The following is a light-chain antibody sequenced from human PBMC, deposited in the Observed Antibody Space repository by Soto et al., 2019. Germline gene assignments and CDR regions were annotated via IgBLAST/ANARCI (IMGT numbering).Light chain of an antibody. J-gene: IGLJ1*01. CDR1: SSDVGGYNY. Sequence: QSALTQPASVSGSPGQSITISCTGTSSDVGGYNYVSWYQHHPGEAPKLMIYDVSNRPSGVSNRFSGSKSGNTASLTISGLQPEDDAFYYSSSYTTNNTRQIVFRTGTNVTV. CDR2: DVS. V-gene: IGLV2-14*03. CDR3: SSYTTNNTRQIV.